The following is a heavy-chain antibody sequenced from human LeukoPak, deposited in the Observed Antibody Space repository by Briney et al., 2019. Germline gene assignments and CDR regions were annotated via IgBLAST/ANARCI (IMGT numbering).Heavy chain of an antibody. V-gene: IGHV4-34*01. J-gene: IGHJ4*02. CDR1: GGSISSYY. CDR2: INHSGST. Sequence: SETLSLTCTVSGGSISSYYWSWIRQPPGKGLEWIGEINHSGSTNYNPSLKSRVTISVDTSKNQFSLKLSSVTAADTAVYYCARGGGSSWYVDYWGQGTLVTVSS. CDR3: ARGGGSSWYVDY. D-gene: IGHD6-13*01.